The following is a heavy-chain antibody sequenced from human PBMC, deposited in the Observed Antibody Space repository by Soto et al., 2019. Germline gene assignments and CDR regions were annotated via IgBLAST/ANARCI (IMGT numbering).Heavy chain of an antibody. CDR2: IYHSGST. V-gene: IGHV4-4*02. J-gene: IGHJ4*02. Sequence: SETLSLTCAVSGGSISSSNWWSWVRQPPGKGLEWIGEIYHSGSTNYNPSLKSRVSISLDTSKNQFSLRLSSVTAADTAVYYCARGIISTYYFDSWGPGTLVTVSS. CDR1: GGSISSSNW. D-gene: IGHD3-16*01. CDR3: ARGIISTYYFDS.